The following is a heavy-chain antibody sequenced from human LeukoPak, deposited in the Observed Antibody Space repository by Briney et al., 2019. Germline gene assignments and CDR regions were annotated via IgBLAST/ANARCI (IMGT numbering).Heavy chain of an antibody. Sequence: PGGSLRLSCAASGFTVSSNYMSWVRQAPGKGLGWVSVIYSGGSTYYADSVKGRFTISRDNSKNTLYLQMNSLRAEDTAVYYCARFSSNGVSEFAYRGQGTLVTVSS. D-gene: IGHD2-8*01. V-gene: IGHV3-66*02. CDR3: ARFSSNGVSEFAY. CDR1: GFTVSSNY. J-gene: IGHJ4*02. CDR2: IYSGGST.